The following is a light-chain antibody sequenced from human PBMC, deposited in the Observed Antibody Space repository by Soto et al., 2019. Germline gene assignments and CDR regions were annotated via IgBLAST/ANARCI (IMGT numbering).Light chain of an antibody. J-gene: IGLJ2*01. V-gene: IGLV1-44*01. CDR1: SSNIGTNV. CDR3: AAWDDSLNGYLL. Sequence: QPVLTQPPSVSGAPGQRVTISCSGSSSNIGTNVVDWYQQVPGTAPKLVIYTNNRRPSGVPDRFSASKSGTSASLAISGLQSEDEADYYCAAWDDSLNGYLLFGGGTKLTVL. CDR2: TNN.